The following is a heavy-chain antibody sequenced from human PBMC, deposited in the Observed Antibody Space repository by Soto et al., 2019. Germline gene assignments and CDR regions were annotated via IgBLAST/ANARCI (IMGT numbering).Heavy chain of an antibody. D-gene: IGHD6-6*01. CDR2: IYYSGST. CDR1: GGSISSGGYY. J-gene: IGHJ4*02. V-gene: IGHV4-31*03. CDR3: ARDCRGDIAARQDCVDY. Sequence: QVQLQESGPGLVKPSQTLSLTCTVSGGSISSGGYYWSWIRQHPRKGLEWIGYIYYSGSTYYNPSLKSRVTISVDTSKNQFSLKLSSVTAADTAVYYCARDCRGDIAARQDCVDYWGQGTLVTVSS.